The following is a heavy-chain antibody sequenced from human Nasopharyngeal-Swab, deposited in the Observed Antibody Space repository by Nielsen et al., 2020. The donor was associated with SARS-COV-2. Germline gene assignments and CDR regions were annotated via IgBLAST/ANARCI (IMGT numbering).Heavy chain of an antibody. J-gene: IGHJ6*03. D-gene: IGHD3-3*01. Sequence: GSLRLSCTVSGGSISSYYWSWIRQPPGKGLEWIGYIYYSGSTYYNPSLKSRVTISVDTSKNQFSLKLSSVTAADTAVYYCARVWRQAGERIQSGYYDYYYYMDVWGKGTTVTVSS. CDR3: ARVWRQAGERIQSGYYDYYYYMDV. V-gene: IGHV4-59*12. CDR1: GGSISSYY. CDR2: IYYSGST.